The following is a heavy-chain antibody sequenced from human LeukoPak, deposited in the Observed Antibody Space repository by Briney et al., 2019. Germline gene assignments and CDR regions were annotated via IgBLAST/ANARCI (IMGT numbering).Heavy chain of an antibody. V-gene: IGHV5-51*01. J-gene: IGHJ5*02. Sequence: GESLKISCKGSGYSFTSYWIGWVRQMPGKGLEWMGISYPGDSDTRYSPSFQGQVTISADKSISTAYLQWSSLKASDTAMYYCARTTMVRGVIGYWFDPWGQGTLVTVSS. D-gene: IGHD3-10*01. CDR2: SYPGDSDT. CDR1: GYSFTSYW. CDR3: ARTTMVRGVIGYWFDP.